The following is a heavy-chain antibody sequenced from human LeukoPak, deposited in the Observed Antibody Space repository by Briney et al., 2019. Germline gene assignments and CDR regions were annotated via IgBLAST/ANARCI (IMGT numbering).Heavy chain of an antibody. J-gene: IGHJ6*02. D-gene: IGHD5-18*01. CDR2: INSDGSIT. Sequence: GGSLRLSCAASGFTFTTYWMHWVRQAPGKGLVWVSHINSDGSITCYADSVKGRFTISRDNAKNTLYLQMNSLRAEDTAVYYCARDAVDTANAVWGQGTTVTVS. CDR3: ARDAVDTANAV. CDR1: GFTFTTYW. V-gene: IGHV3-74*01.